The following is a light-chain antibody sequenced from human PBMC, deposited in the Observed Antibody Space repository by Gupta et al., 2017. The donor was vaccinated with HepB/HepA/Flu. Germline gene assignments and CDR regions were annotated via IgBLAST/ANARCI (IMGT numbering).Light chain of an antibody. V-gene: IGLV2-14*01. CDR2: DVS. CDR1: SSDVGGYNY. J-gene: IGLJ3*02. CDR3: SSYTSSSTLV. Sequence: QSALTQPASVSGSPGQSSTISCTGTSSDVGGYNYVSWYQQHPGKAPKLMIYDVSNRPSGVSNRFSGSKSGNTASLTISGLQAEDEADYYCSSYTSSSTLVFSGGTKLTVL.